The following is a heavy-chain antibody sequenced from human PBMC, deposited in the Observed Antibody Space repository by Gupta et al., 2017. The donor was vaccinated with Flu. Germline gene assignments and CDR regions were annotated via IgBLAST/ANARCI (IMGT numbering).Heavy chain of an antibody. CDR1: GFTFSDYD. J-gene: IGHJ4*02. Sequence: EVQLVESGGGLEQPGGSLRLSCAASGFTFSDYDVSWVRQAPGKALEWVSFISSSGGPYYTDSVKGRFTISRDNAKNSVYLQMDSLRAEDTAFYYCARGHWDSWGQGTLVTVSS. V-gene: IGHV3-48*03. CDR2: ISSSGGP. CDR3: ARGHWDS.